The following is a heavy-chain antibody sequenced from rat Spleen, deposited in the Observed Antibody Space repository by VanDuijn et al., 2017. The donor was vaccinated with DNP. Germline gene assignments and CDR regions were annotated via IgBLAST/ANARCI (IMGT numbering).Heavy chain of an antibody. Sequence: QVQLKESGPGLVQPSQTLSLTCTVSGFSLTSYGVSWVRQPPGKGLEWIAAVSSGGNTYYNSGLKSRLSISRDTSKSQVFLKMNSLQTEDTATYYCARVPYTYYFDYWGQGVMVAVSS. J-gene: IGHJ2*01. CDR2: VSSGGNT. D-gene: IGHD2-1*01. V-gene: IGHV2S8*01. CDR1: GFSLTSYG. CDR3: ARVPYTYYFDY.